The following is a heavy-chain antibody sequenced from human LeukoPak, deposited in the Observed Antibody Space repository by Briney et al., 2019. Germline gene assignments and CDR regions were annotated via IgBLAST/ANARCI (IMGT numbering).Heavy chain of an antibody. Sequence: PSETLSLTCAVYGGSFSGYYWSWIRQPPGKGLEWIGYIYYSGSTNYNPSLKSRVTISVDTSKNQFSLKLSSVTAADTAVYYCARASPQWLVLDWGQGTLVTVSS. CDR2: IYYSGST. V-gene: IGHV4-59*01. J-gene: IGHJ4*02. CDR3: ARASPQWLVLD. D-gene: IGHD6-19*01. CDR1: GGSFSGYY.